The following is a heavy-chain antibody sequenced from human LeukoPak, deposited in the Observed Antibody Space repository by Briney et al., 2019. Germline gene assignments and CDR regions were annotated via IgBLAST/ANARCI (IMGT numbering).Heavy chain of an antibody. V-gene: IGHV3-23*01. CDR2: ISGSGDST. Sequence: GGSLILSCAASGFTFSSYAMSWVRQAPGKGLEWVSTISGSGDSTYYTDSVKGRFTISRDNSRNTLYLQMSSLRADDTAVYYCAKAHDSSGSWGQGTLVTVSS. J-gene: IGHJ5*02. D-gene: IGHD3-22*01. CDR3: AKAHDSSGS. CDR1: GFTFSSYA.